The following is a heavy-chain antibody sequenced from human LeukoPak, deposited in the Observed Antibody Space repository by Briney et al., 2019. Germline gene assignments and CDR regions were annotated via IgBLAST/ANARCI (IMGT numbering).Heavy chain of an antibody. V-gene: IGHV3-33*01. J-gene: IGHJ4*02. Sequence: GGSLRLSCAASGFTFSSYGMHWVRQAPGKGLEWVAVIWYDGSNKYYADSVKGRFTISRDNSKNTLYLQMNSLRAEDTAVYYCARDLIPQRSFSEWDFDYWGQGTLVTVSS. CDR1: GFTFSSYG. D-gene: IGHD3-16*01. CDR3: ARDLIPQRSFSEWDFDY. CDR2: IWYDGSNK.